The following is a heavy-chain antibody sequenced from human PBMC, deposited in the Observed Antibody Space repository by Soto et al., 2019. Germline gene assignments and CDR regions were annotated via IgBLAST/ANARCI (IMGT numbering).Heavy chain of an antibody. D-gene: IGHD6-6*01. Sequence: PSETLSLTCSVSSDSMNSGGYYWSWIRQHPGKGLEWIGYIYSNGDTYYNPSLKSRVTISVVTSKNQFSLNLTSVTAADTAVYYCARRGGSSSGYYYYAMDVWGQGTTVTVSS. CDR1: SDSMNSGGYY. J-gene: IGHJ6*02. CDR2: IYSNGDT. V-gene: IGHV4-31*03. CDR3: ARRGGSSSGYYYYAMDV.